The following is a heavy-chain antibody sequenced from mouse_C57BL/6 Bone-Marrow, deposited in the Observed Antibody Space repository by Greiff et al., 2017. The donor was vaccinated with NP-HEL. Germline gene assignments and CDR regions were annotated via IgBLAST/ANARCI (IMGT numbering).Heavy chain of an antibody. CDR1: GYTFTSYG. CDR2: IYPRSGNT. J-gene: IGHJ4*01. Sequence: VQGVESGAELAGPGASVKLSCKASGYTFTSYGISWVKQRTGQGLEWIGEIYPRSGNTYYNEKFKGKATLTADKSSSTAYMELRSLTSEDSAVYFCVLIRDYYAMDYWGQGTSVTVSS. V-gene: IGHV1-81*01. CDR3: VLIRDYYAMDY. D-gene: IGHD1-1*01.